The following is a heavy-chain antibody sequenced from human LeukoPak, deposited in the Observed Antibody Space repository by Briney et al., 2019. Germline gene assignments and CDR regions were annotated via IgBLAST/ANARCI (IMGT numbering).Heavy chain of an antibody. CDR1: GGSISSYY. CDR2: IYYSGST. D-gene: IGHD2-15*01. Sequence: ETLSLTCTVSGGSISSYYWSWIRQPPGKGLEWIGYIYYSGSTNYNPSLKSRVTISVDTSKNQFSLKLSSVTAADTAVYYCARHQRWSYFDYWGQGTLVTVSS. V-gene: IGHV4-59*08. CDR3: ARHQRWSYFDY. J-gene: IGHJ4*02.